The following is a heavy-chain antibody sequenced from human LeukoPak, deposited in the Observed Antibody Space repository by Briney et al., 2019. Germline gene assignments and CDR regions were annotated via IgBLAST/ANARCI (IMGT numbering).Heavy chain of an antibody. CDR3: ARRLYSGGWYYDY. CDR1: GYSFTSYW. Sequence: GESLRISCNGSGYSFTSYWIGWVRQMPGKGLEWMGIIYPGDSDTRYSPSFQGQVTISADKSISTAYLQWSSLKAPDTAMYYCARRLYSGGWYYDYWGQGTLVTVSS. CDR2: IYPGDSDT. V-gene: IGHV5-51*01. J-gene: IGHJ4*02. D-gene: IGHD6-19*01.